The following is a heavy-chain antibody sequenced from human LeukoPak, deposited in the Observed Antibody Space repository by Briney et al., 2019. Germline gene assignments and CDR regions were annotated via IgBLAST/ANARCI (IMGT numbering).Heavy chain of an antibody. V-gene: IGHV1-2*02. J-gene: IGHJ4*02. D-gene: IGHD3-22*01. CDR2: INPNSGGT. CDR1: GYTFTGYY. Sequence: APAKVSCKASGYTFTGYYMHWVRQAPGQGLEWMGWINPNSGGTNYAQKFQGRVTMTRDTSISTAYMELSRLRSDDTAVYYCARLVPGGYPDYWGQGTLVTVSS. CDR3: ARLVPGGYPDY.